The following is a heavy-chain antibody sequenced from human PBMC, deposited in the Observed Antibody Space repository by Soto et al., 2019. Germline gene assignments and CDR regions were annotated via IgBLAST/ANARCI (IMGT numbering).Heavy chain of an antibody. CDR1: GYTFTSYG. D-gene: IGHD2-15*01. J-gene: IGHJ4*02. Sequence: GASVKVSCKASGYTFTSYGISWVRQAPGQGLEWMGWISAYNGNTNYAQKLQGRVTMTTDTSTSTAYMELRSLRSDDTAVYYCARDADIVVVVASFDYWGQGTLVTV. CDR2: ISAYNGNT. CDR3: ARDADIVVVVASFDY. V-gene: IGHV1-18*01.